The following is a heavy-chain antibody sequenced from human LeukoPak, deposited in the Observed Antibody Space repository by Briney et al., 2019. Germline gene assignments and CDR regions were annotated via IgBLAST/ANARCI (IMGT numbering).Heavy chain of an antibody. D-gene: IGHD6-13*01. CDR3: AKAGSSSWYPLAYYYMDV. Sequence: AISGSGGSTYYADSVKGRFTISRDNSKNTLYLQMNSLRAEDTAVYYCAKAGSSSWYPLAYYYMDVWGKGTTVTVSS. V-gene: IGHV3-23*01. CDR2: ISGSGGST. J-gene: IGHJ6*03.